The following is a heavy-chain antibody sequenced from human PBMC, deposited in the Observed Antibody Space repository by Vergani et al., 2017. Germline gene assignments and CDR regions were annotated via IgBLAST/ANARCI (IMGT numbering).Heavy chain of an antibody. V-gene: IGHV3-23*01. CDR1: GFTFSSYA. D-gene: IGHD5-18*01. CDR3: AKDGEGYSYGYRHFDY. CDR2: ISGSGGST. Sequence: EVQLLDSGGGLVQPGGSLRLSCAASGFTFSSYAMSWVRQAPGKGLEWVSAISGSGGSTYYADSVKGRFTISRDNSKNTLYLQMNSLRAEDTAVYYCAKDGEGYSYGYRHFDYWGQGTLVTVSS. J-gene: IGHJ4*02.